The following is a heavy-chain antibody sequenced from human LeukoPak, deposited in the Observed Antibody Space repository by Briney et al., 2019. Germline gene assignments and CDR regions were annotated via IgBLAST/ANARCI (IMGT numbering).Heavy chain of an antibody. J-gene: IGHJ4*02. V-gene: IGHV1-3*01. CDR1: GYTFTSYA. Sequence: ASVKVSCKASGYTFTSYAMHWVRQAPGQRLEWMGWINAGNGNTKYSQEFQGRVTITRDTSASTAYMELSSLRSEDTAVYYCARDQVYSSSWDTMGGEDYWGQGTLVTVSS. CDR3: ARDQVYSSSWDTMGGEDY. CDR2: INAGNGNT. D-gene: IGHD6-13*01.